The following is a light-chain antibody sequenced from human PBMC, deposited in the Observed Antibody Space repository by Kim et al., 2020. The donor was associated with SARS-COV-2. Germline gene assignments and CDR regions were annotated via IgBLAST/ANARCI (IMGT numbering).Light chain of an antibody. J-gene: IGKJ1*01. V-gene: IGKV3-20*01. CDR1: QSVSSSF. Sequence: SPGERATLSCRASQSVSSSFLAWYHQKPGQAPRLLIYGASSRATGIPDRFSGSGSGTDFTLTISRLEPEDFAVYYCQQYGNSPETFGQGTKVDIK. CDR2: GAS. CDR3: QQYGNSPET.